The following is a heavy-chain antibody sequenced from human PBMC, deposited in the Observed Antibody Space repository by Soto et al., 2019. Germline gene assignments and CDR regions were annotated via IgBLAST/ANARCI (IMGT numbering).Heavy chain of an antibody. V-gene: IGHV1-69*04. D-gene: IGHD6-6*01. CDR2: IIPILGIA. CDR3: ARLESDSSSFDY. Sequence: ASVKVSCKASGGTFSSYAISWVRQAPGQGLEWMGRIIPILGIANYAQKFQGRVTITADKSTSTAYMELSSLRSEDTAVYYCARLESDSSSFDYWGQGTLVTVSS. CDR1: GGTFSSYA. J-gene: IGHJ4*02.